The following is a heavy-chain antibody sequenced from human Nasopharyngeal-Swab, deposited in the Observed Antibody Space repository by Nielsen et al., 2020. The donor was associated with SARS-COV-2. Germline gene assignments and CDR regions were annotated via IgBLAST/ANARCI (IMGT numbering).Heavy chain of an antibody. D-gene: IGHD2-21*02. Sequence: GESLKISCKGSGYSFTSYWIGWVRQMPGKGLEWVGIIYPGDSDTRYSPSFQGQVTISADKSISTAYLQWSSLKASDTAMYYCARQRSRSVVTVDYWGQGTLVTVSS. CDR2: IYPGDSDT. CDR1: GYSFTSYW. J-gene: IGHJ4*02. V-gene: IGHV5-51*01. CDR3: ARQRSRSVVTVDY.